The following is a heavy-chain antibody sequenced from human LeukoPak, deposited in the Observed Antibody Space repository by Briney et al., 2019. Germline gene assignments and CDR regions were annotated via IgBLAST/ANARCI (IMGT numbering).Heavy chain of an antibody. D-gene: IGHD3-9*01. CDR1: GYTLTELS. CDR2: FDPEDGET. J-gene: IGHJ4*02. CDR3: ARDRGRYDILTGYYLTPLSHSDY. Sequence: ASVKVSCKVSGYTLTELSMHWVRQAPGKGLEWMGGFDPEDGETIYAQKFQGRVTMTTDTPTSTAYMELRSLRSDDTAVYYCARDRGRYDILTGYYLTPLSHSDYWGQGTLVTVSS. V-gene: IGHV1-24*01.